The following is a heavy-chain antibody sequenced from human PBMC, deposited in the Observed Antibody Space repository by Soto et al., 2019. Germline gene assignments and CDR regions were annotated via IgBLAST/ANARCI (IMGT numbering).Heavy chain of an antibody. Sequence: QVQLQESGPGLVKPSQTLSLTCTVSGGSISTVDYWWSWIRQSPDMGLEWIGHIYDGGRTYNNPSLESXXTXSXXTSKSQLSLTLSSVRAADTAVYYCARGPSGDKVDSWGQGTLVTVSS. J-gene: IGHJ4*02. CDR2: IYDGGRT. D-gene: IGHD7-27*01. CDR1: GGSISTVDYW. CDR3: ARGPSGDKVDS. V-gene: IGHV4-30-4*01.